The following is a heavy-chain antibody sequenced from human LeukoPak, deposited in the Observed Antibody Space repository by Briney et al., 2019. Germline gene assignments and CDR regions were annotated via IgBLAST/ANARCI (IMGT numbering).Heavy chain of an antibody. D-gene: IGHD6-19*01. V-gene: IGHV6-1*01. CDR3: ARDWVRSGWSFDY. Sequence: SQTLSLTCAISGDSVSSNSAAWNWLRQSPSRGLEWLGRTYYRSKWYNDYAVSVKSRITINPDTSKNQFSLQLNSVTPEDTAVYYCARDWVRSGWSFDYWGQGTLVTVSS. CDR2: TYYRSKWYN. CDR1: GDSVSSNSAA. J-gene: IGHJ4*02.